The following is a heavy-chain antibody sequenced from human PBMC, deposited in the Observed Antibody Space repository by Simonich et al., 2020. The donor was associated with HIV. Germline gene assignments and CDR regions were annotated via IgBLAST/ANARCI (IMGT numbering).Heavy chain of an antibody. CDR2: INPNSGCT. V-gene: IGHV1-2*02. Sequence: QVQLVQAGAEGKKPGASVKVSGKASGYTFTGYYMHWVRQAPGQGLEWMGLINPNSGCTDYAQKFQCRVTMTRDTSIRTAYMELGRLRSDDTAVFYCARDYYYDTSGYNWFDPWGQGTLVTVSS. J-gene: IGHJ5*02. D-gene: IGHD3-22*01. CDR3: ARDYYYDTSGYNWFDP. CDR1: GYTFTGYY.